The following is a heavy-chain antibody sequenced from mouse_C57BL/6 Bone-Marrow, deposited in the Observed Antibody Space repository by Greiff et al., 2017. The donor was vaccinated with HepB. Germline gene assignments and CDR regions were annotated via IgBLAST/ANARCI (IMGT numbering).Heavy chain of an antibody. D-gene: IGHD3-3*01. CDR1: GYTFTDYE. V-gene: IGHV1-15*01. J-gene: IGHJ2*01. CDR3: TRRDHPFFDY. Sequence: VKLQESGAELVRPGASVTLSCKASGYTFTDYEMHWVKQTPVHGLEWIGAIDPETGGTAYNQKFKGKAILTADKSSSTAYMELRSLTSEDSAVYYCTRRDHPFFDYWGQGTTLTVSS. CDR2: IDPETGGT.